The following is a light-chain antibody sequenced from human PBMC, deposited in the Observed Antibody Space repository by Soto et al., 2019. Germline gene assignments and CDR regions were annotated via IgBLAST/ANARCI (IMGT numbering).Light chain of an antibody. CDR2: EVS. V-gene: IGKV2D-29*01. CDR3: MQSVQLPWT. J-gene: IGKJ1*01. Sequence: DVVLTQTPVSLSVTPGQPASISCKSSQSLLHSDGKTYLYWYLQRSGQPPHLLIYEVSSRFSGVPDRFSGSGSGTDFTLKISRVEAEDVGVYYCMQSVQLPWTFGQGTRVDIK. CDR1: QSLLHSDGKTY.